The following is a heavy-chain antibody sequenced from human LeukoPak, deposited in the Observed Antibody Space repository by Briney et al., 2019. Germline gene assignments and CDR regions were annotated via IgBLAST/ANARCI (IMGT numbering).Heavy chain of an antibody. D-gene: IGHD2-21*02. Sequence: GSLRLSCAASGFTFSSYWMSWVRQAPGKGLEWVANRKQDGSEKYYVDSVKGRFTISRDNAKNSLYLQMNSLRAEDTAVYYCARDLPAYCGGDCPNNWFDPWGQGTLVTVSS. V-gene: IGHV3-7*01. J-gene: IGHJ5*02. CDR3: ARDLPAYCGGDCPNNWFDP. CDR1: GFTFSSYW. CDR2: RKQDGSEK.